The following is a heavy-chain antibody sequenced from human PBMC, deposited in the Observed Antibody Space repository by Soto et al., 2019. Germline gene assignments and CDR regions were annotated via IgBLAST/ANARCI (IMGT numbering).Heavy chain of an antibody. V-gene: IGHV4-61*01. Sequence: SETLSLTCTVSGGSVSTGMKYWGWVRQPPGKALEFIGYMYKTGETLLNSSLKSRVTLSMETSKNQFALTLSSVTAADTAVYFCMKAHESGDFLGMSVWGPGTTVTVSS. D-gene: IGHD3-10*01. J-gene: IGHJ6*02. CDR2: MYKTGET. CDR1: GGSVSTGMKY. CDR3: MKAHESGDFLGMSV.